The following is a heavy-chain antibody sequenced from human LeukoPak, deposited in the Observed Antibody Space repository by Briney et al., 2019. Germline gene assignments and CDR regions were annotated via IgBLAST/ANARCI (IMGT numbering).Heavy chain of an antibody. V-gene: IGHV4-39*07. D-gene: IGHD3-9*01. CDR1: GGSISSHY. J-gene: IGHJ4*02. CDR2: IFYSGST. CDR3: ASSDDILTGFDY. Sequence: PSETLSLTCTVSGGSISSHYWGWIRQPPGKGLEFIVSIFYSGSTYYNPSLKSRVTISIDTSKNQFSLKLSSVTAADTALYFCASSDDILTGFDYWGQGSLVTVSS.